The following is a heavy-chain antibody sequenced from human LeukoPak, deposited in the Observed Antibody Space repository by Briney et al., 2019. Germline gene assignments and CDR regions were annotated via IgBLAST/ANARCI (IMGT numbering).Heavy chain of an antibody. J-gene: IGHJ6*03. D-gene: IGHD3-9*01. CDR3: ARFLAGTRHFHFYYYMDV. CDR2: IYQSGST. CDR1: GYSIRNGYN. Sequence: SETLSLTCTVSGYSIRNGYNWGWIRLSPGKGLEWLGSIYQSGSTYYNPSFKSRITISVDTSKNQFSLKVISVTAADTAVYYCARFLAGTRHFHFYYYMDVWGKGTTVTISS. V-gene: IGHV4-38-2*02.